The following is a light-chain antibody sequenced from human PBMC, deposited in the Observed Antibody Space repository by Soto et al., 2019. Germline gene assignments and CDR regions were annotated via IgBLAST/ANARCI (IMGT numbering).Light chain of an antibody. CDR3: QTWGPGYWV. J-gene: IGLJ3*02. CDR2: LNSDGSH. V-gene: IGLV4-69*01. Sequence: QLVLTQSHSASASLGASVKLTCTLSSGHSSYAIAWHQQQPEKGPRYLMKLNSDGSHSKGDGIPDRFSGSSSGAERYLTISSLQSEDEADYYCQTWGPGYWVFVGGTKLTVL. CDR1: SGHSSYA.